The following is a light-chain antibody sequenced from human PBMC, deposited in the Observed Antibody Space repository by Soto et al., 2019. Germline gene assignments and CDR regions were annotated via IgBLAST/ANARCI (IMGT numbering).Light chain of an antibody. J-gene: IGLJ2*01. CDR2: YEI. Sequence: SYELTQPPSVSVAPGETAKITCGGNNIGSHSVHWYQQKPGQAPIPVIFYEIDRPSGIPERFSGSNYGNTATLTITRVDAGDEADYDCHVWEIDSDHPIFGGGTKLTVL. V-gene: IGLV3-21*01. CDR3: HVWEIDSDHPI. CDR1: NIGSHS.